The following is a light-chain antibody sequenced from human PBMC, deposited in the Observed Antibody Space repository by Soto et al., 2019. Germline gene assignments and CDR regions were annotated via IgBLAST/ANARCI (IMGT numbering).Light chain of an antibody. Sequence: SALTQPASVSGSPGQSITISCTGTSSDVGGYNYVSWYQQHPGKAPKLMIYEVSKRPSGVSNRFSGSKSGNTASLTISGLQAEDEGDYYCSSYTSSSTVVFGGGTKVTVL. CDR2: EVS. CDR1: SSDVGGYNY. V-gene: IGLV2-14*01. J-gene: IGLJ2*01. CDR3: SSYTSSSTVV.